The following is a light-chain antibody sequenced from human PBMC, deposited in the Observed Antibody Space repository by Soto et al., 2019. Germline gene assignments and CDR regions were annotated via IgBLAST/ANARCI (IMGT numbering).Light chain of an antibody. V-gene: IGKV3-20*01. CDR3: QQYGSSPYT. Sequence: EIVLTQSPGTLSLSPGERATLSCRASQSVSSSYLAWYQQKPGQAPRLLIYGASSRATGIPDRFSDSGSGTDFTLTISRLEPEDFAVYYCQQYGSSPYTFGQGTKVDIK. J-gene: IGKJ2*01. CDR1: QSVSSSY. CDR2: GAS.